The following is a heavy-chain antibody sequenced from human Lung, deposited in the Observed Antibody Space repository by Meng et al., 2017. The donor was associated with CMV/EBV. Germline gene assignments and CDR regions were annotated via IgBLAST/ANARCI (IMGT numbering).Heavy chain of an antibody. CDR3: AHARYSSFYYFTY. V-gene: IGHV2-5*01. D-gene: IGHD6-13*01. J-gene: IGHJ4*01. Sequence: SGXXLVKPTQTLTLTCTFSGFSLSISRLAVGWIRQPPGKALECLGIIYWNDDKRYSPSLKSRLTITKDTSKNQVVLTMTNMDPADTATYYCAHARYSSFYYFTYWG. CDR2: IYWNDDK. CDR1: GFSLSISRLA.